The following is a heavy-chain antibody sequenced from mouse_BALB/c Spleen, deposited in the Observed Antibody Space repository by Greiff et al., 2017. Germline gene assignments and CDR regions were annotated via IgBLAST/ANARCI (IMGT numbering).Heavy chain of an antibody. D-gene: IGHD2-10*01. J-gene: IGHJ4*01. CDR3: ARTYYEDAMDY. V-gene: IGHV1-7*01. Sequence: LQESGAELAKPGASVKMSCKASGYTFTSYWMHWVKQRPGQGLEWIGYINPSTGYTEYNQKFKDKATLTADKSSSTAYMQLSSLTSEDSAVYYCARTYYEDAMDYWGQGTSVTVSS. CDR2: INPSTGYT. CDR1: GYTFTSYW.